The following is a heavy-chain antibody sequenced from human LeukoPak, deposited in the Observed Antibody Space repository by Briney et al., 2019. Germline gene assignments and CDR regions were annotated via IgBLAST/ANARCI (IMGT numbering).Heavy chain of an antibody. J-gene: IGHJ4*02. CDR2: IYSGGST. CDR1: GFTFSSYG. V-gene: IGHV3-66*01. Sequence: PGRSLRLSCAASGFTFSSYGMHWVRQAPGKGLEWGSVIYSGGSTYYADPVKGRFTISRDNPKNTLYLQMNSLRAEDTAVYYCARGGGSWPIDYWGQGTLVTVSS. D-gene: IGHD6-13*01. CDR3: ARGGGSWPIDY.